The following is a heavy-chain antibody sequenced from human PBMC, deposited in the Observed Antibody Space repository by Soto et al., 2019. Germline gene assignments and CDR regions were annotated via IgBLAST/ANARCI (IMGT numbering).Heavy chain of an antibody. J-gene: IGHJ5*02. CDR2: VYSNGSA. CDR1: GGSISFYH. V-gene: IGHV4-4*07. Sequence: XGTLSLTCTVSGGSISFYHWNWIRQPSGKRLEWIGRVYSNGSANYNPSLNSRATMSVDTSKDQFSLRLVSLTAADTAVYYCAREGVAATGTWWFDPWGQGTLVTVSS. CDR3: AREGVAATGTWWFDP. D-gene: IGHD6-13*01.